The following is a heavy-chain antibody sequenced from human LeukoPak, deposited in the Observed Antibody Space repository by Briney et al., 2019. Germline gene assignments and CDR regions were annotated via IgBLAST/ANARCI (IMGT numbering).Heavy chain of an antibody. CDR3: ASTIFGGFDP. V-gene: IGHV3-20*04. Sequence: GGSLRLSCAASGFTLDDYGMNWVRQAPGKGLEWVSGINWNGGSTGYADSVKGRFTTSRDNAKNSLYLQMNSLRAEDTALYYCASTIFGGFDPWGQGTLVTVSS. J-gene: IGHJ5*02. D-gene: IGHD3-3*01. CDR2: INWNGGST. CDR1: GFTLDDYG.